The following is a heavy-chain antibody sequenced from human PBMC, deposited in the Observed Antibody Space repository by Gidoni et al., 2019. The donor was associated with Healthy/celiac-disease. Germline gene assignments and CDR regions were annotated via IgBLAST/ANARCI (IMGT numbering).Heavy chain of an antibody. CDR2: ISGSGGST. V-gene: IGHV3-23*01. D-gene: IGHD3-10*01. CDR1: GFTFSSYA. Sequence: EVQLLESGGGLVQPGGSLSLSCAAPGFTFSSYAMGWVRQAPGKGLEWVSAISGSGGSTYYADSVKGRFTISKDNSKDTLYLQMNSLRAEDTAVYYCAKGEELWFGFMDVWGQGTTVTVSS. J-gene: IGHJ6*02. CDR3: AKGEELWFGFMDV.